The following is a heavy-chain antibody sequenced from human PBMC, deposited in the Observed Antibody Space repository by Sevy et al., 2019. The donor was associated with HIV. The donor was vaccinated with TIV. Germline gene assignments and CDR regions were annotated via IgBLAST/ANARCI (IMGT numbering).Heavy chain of an antibody. Sequence: GESLKISCKGSGYSFTDYWISWVRQTPGKGLEWMGKIDPSDSYSSYSPSFQGHVSMSADKSIGTAYLQWSSLKASDSAIYYCARHDPICSRGICYMGFDYWGQGTLVTV. J-gene: IGHJ4*02. CDR3: ARHDPICSRGICYMGFDY. D-gene: IGHD2-2*02. CDR1: GYSFTDYW. CDR2: IDPSDSYS. V-gene: IGHV5-10-1*01.